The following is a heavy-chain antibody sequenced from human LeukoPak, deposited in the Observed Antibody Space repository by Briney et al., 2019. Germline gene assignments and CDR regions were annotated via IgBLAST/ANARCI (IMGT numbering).Heavy chain of an antibody. CDR2: INHSGST. D-gene: IGHD4-17*01. CDR3: ARVHYGDSFDY. Sequence: PETLSLTCAVYGGSFSGYYWTWIRQPPGKGLEWIGEINHSGSTNYNPSLKSRVTISVDTSKNQFSLRLSSVTAADTAVYYCARVHYGDSFDYWGQGTLVTVSS. J-gene: IGHJ4*02. V-gene: IGHV4-34*01. CDR1: GGSFSGYY.